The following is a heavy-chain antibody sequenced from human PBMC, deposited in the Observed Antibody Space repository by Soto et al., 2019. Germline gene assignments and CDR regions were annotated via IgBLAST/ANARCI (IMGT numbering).Heavy chain of an antibody. V-gene: IGHV4-59*01. J-gene: IGHJ5*02. D-gene: IGHD2-2*01. CDR3: ARALVVPAANWFDP. CDR1: GGSISSYY. CDR2: IYYSGST. Sequence: SETLSLTCTVSGGSISSYYWSWIRQPPGKGLEWIGYIYYSGSTNYNPSLKSRVTISVDTSKNQFSLKLSSVTAADTAVYYCARALVVPAANWFDPWGQGTLVTV.